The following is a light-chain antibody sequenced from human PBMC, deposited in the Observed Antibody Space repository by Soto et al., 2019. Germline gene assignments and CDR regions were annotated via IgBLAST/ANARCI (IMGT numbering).Light chain of an antibody. CDR2: AAS. CDR3: QQSYSTPPFT. V-gene: IGKV1-39*01. CDR1: PSISSY. Sequence: DIQMTQSPSSLSASVGDRVTITCRASPSISSYLNWYQQKPGKAPKLLIYAASSLQSGVPSRFSGSGSGTDFTLTISSLQPEDFATYDCQQSYSTPPFTFGPGTKVDIQ. J-gene: IGKJ3*01.